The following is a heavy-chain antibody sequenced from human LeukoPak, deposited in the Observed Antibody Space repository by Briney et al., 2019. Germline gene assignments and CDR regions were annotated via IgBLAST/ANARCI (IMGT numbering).Heavy chain of an antibody. J-gene: IGHJ4*02. V-gene: IGHV3-21*01. D-gene: IGHD3-22*01. Sequence: TPGGSLRLSCAASGFTFSSYSMNWVRQAPGKGLEWVSSISSSSSYIYYADSVKGRFTIPRDNAKNSLYLQMNSLRAEDTAVYYCAAPMYYYDSSGYQDWGQGTLVTVSS. CDR1: GFTFSSYS. CDR3: AAPMYYYDSSGYQD. CDR2: ISSSSSYI.